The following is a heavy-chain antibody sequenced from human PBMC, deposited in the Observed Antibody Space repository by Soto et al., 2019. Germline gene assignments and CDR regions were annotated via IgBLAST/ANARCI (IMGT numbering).Heavy chain of an antibody. CDR2: ISAYNGNT. Sequence: ASVKVSCKASGYTFTSYGISWVRQAPGQGLEWMGWISAYNGNTNYAQKLQGRVTMTTDTSTSTAYMELRSLRSDDTAVYYCARDIVVVVDAPGGAHRLDPCGQGPLVTVSS. CDR3: ARDIVVVVDAPGGAHRLDP. V-gene: IGHV1-18*04. D-gene: IGHD2-15*01. CDR1: GYTFTSYG. J-gene: IGHJ5*02.